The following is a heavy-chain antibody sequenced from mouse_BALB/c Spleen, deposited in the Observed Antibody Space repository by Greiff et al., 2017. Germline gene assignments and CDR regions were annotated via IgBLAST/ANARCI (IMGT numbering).Heavy chain of an antibody. CDR2: ISSGGSYT. CDR3: ASLYRYGEAYAWFAY. V-gene: IGHV5-6*01. D-gene: IGHD2-14*01. Sequence: EVQLVESGGDLVQPGGSLKLSCAASGFTFSSYGMSWVRQTPDKRLEWVATISSGGSYTYYPDSVKGRFTISRDNAKNTLYLQMSSLKSEDTAMYYCASLYRYGEAYAWFAYWGQGTLVTVSA. CDR1: GFTFSSYG. J-gene: IGHJ3*01.